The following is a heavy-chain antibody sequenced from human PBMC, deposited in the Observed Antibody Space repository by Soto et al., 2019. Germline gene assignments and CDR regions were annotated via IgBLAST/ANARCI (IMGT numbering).Heavy chain of an antibody. J-gene: IGHJ6*02. V-gene: IGHV3-30-3*01. CDR2: ISYDGSNK. Sequence: GGSLRLSCAASGFTFSSYAMHWVRQAPGKGLEWVAVISYDGSNKYYADSVKGRFTISRANSKNTLYLQMNSLRAEDTAVYYCARDFRRDCSGGSCYPPPYYYYYYGMDVWGQGTTVTVSS. CDR1: GFTFSSYA. CDR3: ARDFRRDCSGGSCYPPPYYYYYYGMDV. D-gene: IGHD2-15*01.